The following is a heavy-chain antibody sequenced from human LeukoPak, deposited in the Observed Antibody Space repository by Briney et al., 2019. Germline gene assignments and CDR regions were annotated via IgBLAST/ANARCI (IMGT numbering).Heavy chain of an antibody. D-gene: IGHD3-22*01. CDR2: IGSDYKT. CDR3: ARTYDSRAYFPYYFNY. Sequence: PGGSLRLSCAASGFTIGGFAMTWVRQAPGKGLEWVSSIGSDYKTHYSESVKGRFAISRDNSQSTVLLQMNSLRAEDTALYYCARTYDSRAYFPYYFNYWGQGTLVTVSS. V-gene: IGHV3-23*01. J-gene: IGHJ4*02. CDR1: GFTIGGFA.